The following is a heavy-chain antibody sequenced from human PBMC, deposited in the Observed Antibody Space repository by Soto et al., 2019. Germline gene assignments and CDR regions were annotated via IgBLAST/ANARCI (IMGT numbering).Heavy chain of an antibody. Sequence: QIQVVQSGDEVKQPGASVTVSCKASGYTFTRYGINWVRKAPGHGLEWVGWVSGYNGDTYYAQKFQDRVTMTKDGGTTTAHLELRSLRSDDSAVYYCGRAIYGEFDAYWGEGTRVSV. V-gene: IGHV1-18*01. J-gene: IGHJ4*02. D-gene: IGHD4-17*01. CDR2: VSGYNGDT. CDR1: GYTFTRYG. CDR3: GRAIYGEFDAY.